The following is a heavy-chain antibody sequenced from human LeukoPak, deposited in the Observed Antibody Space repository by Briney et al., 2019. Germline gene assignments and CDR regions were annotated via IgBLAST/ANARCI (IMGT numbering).Heavy chain of an antibody. Sequence: PGRSLRLSCAASEFTFSNYAVHWVRQAPGKGLQGVAVISYDGNTIHYADSVKGRFTISRDTSKNTLYLQMNSLRTEDTAVYYCARSGGLQKFDYWGQGTLVTVSS. D-gene: IGHD4-11*01. CDR3: ARSGGLQKFDY. CDR2: ISYDGNTI. CDR1: EFTFSNYA. J-gene: IGHJ4*02. V-gene: IGHV3-30-3*01.